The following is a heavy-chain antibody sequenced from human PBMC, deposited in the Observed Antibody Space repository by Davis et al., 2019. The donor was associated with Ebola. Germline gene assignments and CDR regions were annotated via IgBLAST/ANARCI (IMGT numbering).Heavy chain of an antibody. V-gene: IGHV1-2*04. CDR2: INPNSGGI. Sequence: ASVKVSCKASGYTFTSYGISWVRQAPGQGLEWMGWINPNSGGINYAQKFQGWVTMTRDTSISTAYMELSRLRSDDTAVYYCARGDRINKLAYWGQGTLVTVSS. D-gene: IGHD6-13*01. CDR3: ARGDRINKLAY. J-gene: IGHJ4*02. CDR1: GYTFTSYG.